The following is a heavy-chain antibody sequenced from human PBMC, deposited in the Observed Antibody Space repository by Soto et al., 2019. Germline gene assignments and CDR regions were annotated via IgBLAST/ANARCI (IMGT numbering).Heavy chain of an antibody. D-gene: IGHD3-10*01. CDR3: ASRISLGRALWGFHP. V-gene: IGHV4-4*07. CDR2: IYTSGST. J-gene: IGHJ5*02. CDR1: GGSISSYY. Sequence: PSETLSLTCTVSGGSISSYYWSWIRQPAGKGLEWIGRIYTSGSTNYNPSLKSRVTMSVDTSKNQFSLKLSSVTAADTAVYYCASRISLGRALWGFHPWGQGTLVTVSS.